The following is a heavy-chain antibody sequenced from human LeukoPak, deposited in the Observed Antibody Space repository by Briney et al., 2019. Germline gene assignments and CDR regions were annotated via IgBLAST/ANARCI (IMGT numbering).Heavy chain of an antibody. CDR2: MYYSGST. Sequence: PSETLSLTCTVSGGSISSRSYYWGWIRQPPGKGLGWIGSMYYSGSTYYNPSLWSRVTISVDTSKNQFSLKLSSVTAADTAVYYCAGTHGEWEKLQSNFDYWGQGTLVTVSS. D-gene: IGHD1-26*01. V-gene: IGHV4-39*01. CDR3: AGTHGEWEKLQSNFDY. CDR1: GGSISSRSYY. J-gene: IGHJ4*02.